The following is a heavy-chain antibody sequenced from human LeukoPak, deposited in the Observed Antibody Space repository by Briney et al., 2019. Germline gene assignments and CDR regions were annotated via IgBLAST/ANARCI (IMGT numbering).Heavy chain of an antibody. V-gene: IGHV3-43*01. D-gene: IGHD5-24*01. Sequence: GGSLRLSCAASGFTFYDYTMHWVRQAPGKGLEWVSLISWNGGITYYADSVKGRFTISRDNSKKSLYLQMNSLRTEDTAFYYCAKDGKMATISWTNFDYWGQGTLVTVSS. CDR3: AKDGKMATISWTNFDY. J-gene: IGHJ4*02. CDR2: ISWNGGIT. CDR1: GFTFYDYT.